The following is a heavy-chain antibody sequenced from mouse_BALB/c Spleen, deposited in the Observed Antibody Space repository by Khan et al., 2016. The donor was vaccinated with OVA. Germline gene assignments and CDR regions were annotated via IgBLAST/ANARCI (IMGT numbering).Heavy chain of an antibody. J-gene: IGHJ2*01. V-gene: IGHV3-2*02. CDR3: ARVYGGDFDY. CDR1: GYSITSDYA. Sequence: EVQLQESGPGLVKPSQSLSLTCTVTGYSITSDYAWNWIRQFPGNKLEWMGFISYSGNTKYNPSLKSRISITRDTSENQFFLQLNSVTTEDTATYYCARVYGGDFDYWGQGTIFTVSS. CDR2: ISYSGNT. D-gene: IGHD1-1*01.